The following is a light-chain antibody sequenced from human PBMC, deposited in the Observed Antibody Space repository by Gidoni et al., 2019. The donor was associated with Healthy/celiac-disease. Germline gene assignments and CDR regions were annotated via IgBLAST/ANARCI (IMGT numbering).Light chain of an antibody. CDR3: QQYGSSLTWT. V-gene: IGKV3-20*01. J-gene: IGKJ1*01. CDR2: GAS. Sequence: EIVFTHSPGTLSLSPGERATLSCRASQSFSSSYLAWYQQKPGQAPRLLIYGASSRATGIPDRFSGSESGTDFTRTISRLEPEDFAVYYCQQYGSSLTWTFGQGTKVEIK. CDR1: QSFSSSY.